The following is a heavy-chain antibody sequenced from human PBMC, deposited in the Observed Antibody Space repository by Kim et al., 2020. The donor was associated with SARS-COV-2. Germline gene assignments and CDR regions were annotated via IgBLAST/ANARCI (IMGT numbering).Heavy chain of an antibody. Sequence: SETLSLTCAVYGGSFSGYYWSWIRQPPGKGLEWIGEINHSGSTNYNPSLKSRVTISVDTSKNQFSLKLSSVTAADTAVYYCARTLIGVVPAAIRGFAFDIWGQGTMVTVSS. CDR3: ARTLIGVVPAAIRGFAFDI. V-gene: IGHV4-34*01. J-gene: IGHJ3*02. D-gene: IGHD2-2*02. CDR2: INHSGST. CDR1: GGSFSGYY.